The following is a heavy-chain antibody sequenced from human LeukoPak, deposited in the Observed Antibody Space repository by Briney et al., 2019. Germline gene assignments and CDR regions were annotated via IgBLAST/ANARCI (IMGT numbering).Heavy chain of an antibody. CDR2: ISSNGGST. J-gene: IGHJ4*02. CDR1: GFTFSSYA. CDR3: ARAGYSSGFYYFDY. Sequence: GGSLRLFCAASGFTFSSYAMHWVRKAPGKGLEYVSAISSNGGSTYYANSVKGRFTISRDNSKTTLYLQMGSLRAEDMAVYYCARAGYSSGFYYFDYWGQGTLVTVSS. V-gene: IGHV3-64*01. D-gene: IGHD6-19*01.